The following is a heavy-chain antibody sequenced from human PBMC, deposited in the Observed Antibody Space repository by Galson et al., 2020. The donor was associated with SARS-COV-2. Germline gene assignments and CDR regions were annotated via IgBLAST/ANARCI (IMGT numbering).Heavy chain of an antibody. V-gene: IGHV4-59*08. J-gene: IGHJ4*02. Sequence: SQTLSLTCAVSIGSMTGHYWSWIRQAPGKGLEWIGYISYTGSTTYNPSLKSRVTISIDTSKNQFSLKLTSVTAADTALYYCAKLAEGRRSSEDYWGQGTLVTVSS. CDR3: AKLAEGRRSSEDY. D-gene: IGHD1-26*01. CDR2: ISYTGST. CDR1: IGSMTGHY.